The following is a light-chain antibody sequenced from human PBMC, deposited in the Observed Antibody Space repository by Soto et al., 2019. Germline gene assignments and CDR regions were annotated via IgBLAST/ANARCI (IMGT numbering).Light chain of an antibody. CDR1: QNINNY. V-gene: IGKV1-33*01. Sequence: IQVTQSPSSLSASVGGILTITFQASQNINNYLNWYQQKPGRAPKLLIYDASNLEAGVPSRFRGSGSGTDFTFTISRLQPEDIATYYCQQYENLPTFGQGTRLEIK. CDR2: DAS. CDR3: QQYENLPT. J-gene: IGKJ5*01.